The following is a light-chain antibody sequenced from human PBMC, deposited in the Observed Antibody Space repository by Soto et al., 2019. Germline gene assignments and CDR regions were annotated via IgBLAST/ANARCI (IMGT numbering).Light chain of an antibody. J-gene: IGLJ3*02. CDR3: SSYTSSSTPYWV. V-gene: IGLV2-14*01. CDR1: SSDVGGYNY. Sequence: QSALTQPASVSGSPGQSITISCTGTSSDVGGYNYVSWYQQHPGKAPKLMIYEVSNRPSGVSHRFSGSKSGNTASLTISGLQAEDEADYYCSSYTSSSTPYWVYGGGTKVTVL. CDR2: EVS.